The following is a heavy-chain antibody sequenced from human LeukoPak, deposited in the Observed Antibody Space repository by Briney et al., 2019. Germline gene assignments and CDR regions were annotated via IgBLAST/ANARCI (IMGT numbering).Heavy chain of an antibody. CDR3: ARKDGDW. J-gene: IGHJ4*02. D-gene: IGHD3-9*01. Sequence: SGSTNYNPSLKSRVTISLDTSKNQVSLRLSSVTAADTAVYYCARKDGDWWGQGTLVTVSS. CDR2: SGST. V-gene: IGHV4-59*08.